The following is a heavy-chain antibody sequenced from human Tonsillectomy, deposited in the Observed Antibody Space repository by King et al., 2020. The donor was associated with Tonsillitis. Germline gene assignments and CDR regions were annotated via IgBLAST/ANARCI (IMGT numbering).Heavy chain of an antibody. CDR1: GFTFDDYA. Sequence: VQLVESGGGLVQPGKSLRLSCAASGFTFDDYAMHWVRQAPGKGLEWVSGLSWNSVDIFYADSVKARFTISRDNAKNSLYLQMNSLRPEDTALYFCTKDVGTYGTHAGVDSWGQGTLVTVSS. V-gene: IGHV3-9*01. CDR3: TKDVGTYGTHAGVDS. CDR2: LSWNSVDI. D-gene: IGHD3-10*01. J-gene: IGHJ5*01.